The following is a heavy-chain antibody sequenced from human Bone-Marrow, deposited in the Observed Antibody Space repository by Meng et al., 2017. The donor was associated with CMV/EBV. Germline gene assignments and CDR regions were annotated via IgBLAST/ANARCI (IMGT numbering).Heavy chain of an antibody. J-gene: IGHJ4*02. CDR1: GFTVSSNY. D-gene: IGHD5-18*01. CDR3: ARVFQGYSYGCFDY. V-gene: IGHV3-66*02. CDR2: IYSGGST. Sequence: GESLKISCAASGFTVSSNYMSWVRQAPGKGLEWVSVIYSGGSTYYADSVKGRFTISRDNSKNTLYLQMNSPRAEDTAVYYCARVFQGYSYGCFDYWGQGTLVTVSS.